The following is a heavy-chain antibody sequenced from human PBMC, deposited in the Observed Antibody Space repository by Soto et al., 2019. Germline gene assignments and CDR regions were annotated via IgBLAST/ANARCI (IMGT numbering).Heavy chain of an antibody. V-gene: IGHV1-3*01. CDR1: GYTFTRYA. D-gene: IGHD2-15*01. Sequence: ASVKVSCKASGYTFTRYAMHWVRQAPGQRLEWMGWINAGNGNTKYSQKFQGRVTMTRDTSISTAYMELSRLRSDDTAVYYCARGTPGGYCSGGSCPRPYYKDFWGKGSTVTVSS. CDR3: ARGTPGGYCSGGSCPRPYYKDF. CDR2: INAGNGNT. J-gene: IGHJ6*03.